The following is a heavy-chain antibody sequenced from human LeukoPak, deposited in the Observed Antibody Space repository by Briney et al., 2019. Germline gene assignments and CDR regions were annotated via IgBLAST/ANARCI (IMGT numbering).Heavy chain of an antibody. D-gene: IGHD2-2*02. Sequence: ASVKVSCKASGGTFSSYAISWVRQAPGQGLEWMGGIIPIFGTANYAQKFQGRVTITADESTSTAYMELSSLRSEDTAVYYCARRIMGGYCSSTSCYKNGWFDPWDQGALVTVSS. V-gene: IGHV1-69*13. J-gene: IGHJ5*02. CDR1: GGTFSSYA. CDR2: IIPIFGTA. CDR3: ARRIMGGYCSSTSCYKNGWFDP.